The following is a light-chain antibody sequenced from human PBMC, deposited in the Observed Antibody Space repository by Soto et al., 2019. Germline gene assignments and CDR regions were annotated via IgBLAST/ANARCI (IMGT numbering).Light chain of an antibody. Sequence: AIRMTLSPSSLSASTGARVTITCRASQGISSYLAWYQQKPGKAPKLLIYAASTLQSGVPSRFSGSGSGTEFTLTISSPQPEDFATYYCQQRNSYPITFGQGTRLEIK. V-gene: IGKV1-8*01. CDR1: QGISSY. CDR2: AAS. J-gene: IGKJ5*01. CDR3: QQRNSYPIT.